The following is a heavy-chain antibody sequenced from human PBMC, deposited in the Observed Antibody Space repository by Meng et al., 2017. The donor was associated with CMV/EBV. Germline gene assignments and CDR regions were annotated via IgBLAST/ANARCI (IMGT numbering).Heavy chain of an antibody. Sequence: QVPPQESGPGLVKASEYLSLPWTVFGGPISSYYWSWIRQPAGKGLEWIGRIYPSGSTNYNPSLKSRVTMSVDTSKNQFSLKLSSVTAADTAVYYCARDSSGWYPHFDYWGQGTLVTVSS. CDR1: GGPISSYY. CDR3: ARDSSGWYPHFDY. V-gene: IGHV4-4*07. CDR2: IYPSGST. D-gene: IGHD6-19*01. J-gene: IGHJ4*02.